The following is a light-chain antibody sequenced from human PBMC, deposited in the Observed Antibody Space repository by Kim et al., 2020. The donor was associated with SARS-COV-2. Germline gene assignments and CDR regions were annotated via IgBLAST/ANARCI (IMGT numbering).Light chain of an antibody. CDR1: SSDVGGYNS. J-gene: IGLJ3*02. CDR3: SSYTSSSTRV. V-gene: IGLV2-14*03. CDR2: AVS. Sequence: QSALTQPASVSGSPGQSITISCTGTSSDVGGYNSVSWYQQHPGKAPKLMIYAVSNRPSGVSTRFSGSKSGNTASLTISGLQAEDEADYYCSSYTSSSTRVFGGGTQLTVL.